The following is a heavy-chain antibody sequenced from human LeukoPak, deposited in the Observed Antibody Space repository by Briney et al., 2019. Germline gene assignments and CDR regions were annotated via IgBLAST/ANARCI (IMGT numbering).Heavy chain of an antibody. Sequence: GESLKISCKGSGYSFTSYWIGWVRPMPGKGLEWMGIIYPGDSDTRYSPSFQGQVTISADKSISTAYLQWSSLKASDTAMYYCARLGLQRYYYYYYMDVWGKGTTVTVSS. CDR2: IYPGDSDT. D-gene: IGHD3-9*01. V-gene: IGHV5-51*01. CDR1: GYSFTSYW. CDR3: ARLGLQRYYYYYYMDV. J-gene: IGHJ6*03.